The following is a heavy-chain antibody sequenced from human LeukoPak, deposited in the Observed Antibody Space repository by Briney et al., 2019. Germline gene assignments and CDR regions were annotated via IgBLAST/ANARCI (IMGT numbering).Heavy chain of an antibody. J-gene: IGHJ5*02. D-gene: IGHD5-18*01. CDR1: GFMFSGSG. V-gene: IGHV3-23*01. CDR2: ITGSGGGT. CDR3: AKAGGYSYGYRNWFDP. Sequence: GGSLRLSCAASGFMFSGSGMSWVRQAPGKGLEWVSGITGSGGGTYYADSVKGRFTVSRDNSKNSLYLQMNSLRAEDTAVYYCAKAGGYSYGYRNWFDPWGQGTLVAVSS.